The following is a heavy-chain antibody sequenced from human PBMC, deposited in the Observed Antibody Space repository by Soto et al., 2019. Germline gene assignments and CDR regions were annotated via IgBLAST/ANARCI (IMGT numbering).Heavy chain of an antibody. D-gene: IGHD6-19*01. CDR2: IIPLFGTI. J-gene: IGHJ4*02. CDR1: GDTFSNYA. V-gene: IGHV1-69*01. Sequence: QVQLVQSGAAMKEPGSSVKVSCKASGDTFSNYATTWVRQAPGQGLEWMGAIIPLFGTITYAQNFQGRVTITADESTRTAYMELSSLRSDDTAVYYCARVLPDGWVEPGAIRGYLDTWGQGTLVTVSS. CDR3: ARVLPDGWVEPGAIRGYLDT.